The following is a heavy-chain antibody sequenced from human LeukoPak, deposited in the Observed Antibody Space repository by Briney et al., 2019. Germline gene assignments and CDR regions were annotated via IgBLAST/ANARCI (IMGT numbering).Heavy chain of an antibody. J-gene: IGHJ3*02. CDR2: ISSHSTTM. Sequence: GGSLRLSCAASGFTLSSYSMNWVRQAPGKGLEWVSYISSHSTTMYYADSVKGRFTISRDNSQNTMYLQMNSLRAEDTAVYYCAKATCSGANCFSNSRDAFDIWGQGTMVTVSS. V-gene: IGHV3-48*01. D-gene: IGHD2-15*01. CDR3: AKATCSGANCFSNSRDAFDI. CDR1: GFTLSSYS.